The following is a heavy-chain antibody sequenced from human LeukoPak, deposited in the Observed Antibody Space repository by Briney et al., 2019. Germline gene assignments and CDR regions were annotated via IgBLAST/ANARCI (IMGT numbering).Heavy chain of an antibody. D-gene: IGHD4-17*01. V-gene: IGHV1-8*01. CDR2: MNPNSGNT. CDR1: GYTFTSYD. J-gene: IGHJ4*02. CDR3: ARVGKGRAVNPRPYYFDY. Sequence: ASVKVSCKASGYTFTSYDINWVRQATGQGLEWMGWMNPNSGNTGYAQKFQGRVTMTRNTSISTAYMELSSLRSEDTAVYYCARVGKGRAVNPRPYYFDYWGEGTLVTVSS.